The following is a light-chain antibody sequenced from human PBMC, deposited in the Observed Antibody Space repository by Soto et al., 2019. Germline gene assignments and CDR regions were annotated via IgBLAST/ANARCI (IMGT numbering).Light chain of an antibody. CDR1: SSDIGRYNF. J-gene: IGLJ1*01. CDR3: TSYTTTSTNV. V-gene: IGLV2-14*01. Sequence: QSALTQPASMSGSPGQSITISCTGTSSDIGRYNFVSWYQHHPGKAPKLIIYEATKRPSGVSYRFSGSKSGNTASLTISGLQAEDEADYYCTSYTTTSTNVFGTGTKATVL. CDR2: EAT.